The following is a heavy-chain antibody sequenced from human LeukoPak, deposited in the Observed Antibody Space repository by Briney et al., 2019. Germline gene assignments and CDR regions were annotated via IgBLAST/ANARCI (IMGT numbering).Heavy chain of an antibody. CDR3: AKGKDVWGSYRTEFDF. J-gene: IGHJ4*02. CDR2: ISGSGNNT. V-gene: IGHV3-23*01. D-gene: IGHD3-16*02. CDR1: GLTFISHA. Sequence: GGSLRLSCAASGLTFISHAMTWVRQAPGKGLEWVSVISGSGNNTYYADSVKGRFTISRDNSKNTLYLQMNSLRPEDTAVYYCAKGKDVWGSYRTEFDFGGQGTLVAVSS.